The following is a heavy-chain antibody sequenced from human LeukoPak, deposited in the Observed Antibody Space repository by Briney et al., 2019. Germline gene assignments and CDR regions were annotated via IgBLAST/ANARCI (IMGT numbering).Heavy chain of an antibody. Sequence: ASVKVSCKASGGTFSSYAISWVRQAPGRGLEWMGGIIPIFGTANYAQKFQGRVTITADESTSTAYMELSSLRSEDTAVYYCASGRDGYKNYWGQGTLVTVSS. CDR2: IIPIFGTA. CDR3: ASGRDGYKNY. CDR1: GGTFSSYA. J-gene: IGHJ4*02. V-gene: IGHV1-69*13. D-gene: IGHD5-24*01.